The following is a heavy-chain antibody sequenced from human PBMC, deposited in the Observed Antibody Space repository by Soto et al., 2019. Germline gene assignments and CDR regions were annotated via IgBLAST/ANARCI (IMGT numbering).Heavy chain of an antibody. CDR2: INPHGGGA. D-gene: IGHD2-8*01. J-gene: IGHJ3*01. Sequence: ASVKVSCKASGYAFGACYFYWVRQAPGQGLERMGYINPHGGGARYVQEFRDRLTITTDTPKETAYMELRSLTSDDTAIYHCARARLRTPNGVDSFEVWGQGTSVTVSS. CDR1: GYAFGACY. CDR3: ARARLRTPNGVDSFEV. V-gene: IGHV1-2*02.